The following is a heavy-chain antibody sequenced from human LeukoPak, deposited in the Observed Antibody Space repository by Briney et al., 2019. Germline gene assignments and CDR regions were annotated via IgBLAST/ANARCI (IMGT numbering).Heavy chain of an antibody. D-gene: IGHD3-3*01. CDR2: IYYSGST. V-gene: IGHV4-59*01. CDR1: GGSISSYY. CDR3: ARDQVDDLYGMDV. J-gene: IGHJ6*02. Sequence: PSETLSLTCTVSGGSISSYYWSWIRQPPGKGLEWVGYIYYSGSTNYNPSLKSRVTISVDTSKNQFSLKLSSVTAADTAVYYCARDQVDDLYGMDVWGQGTTVTVSS.